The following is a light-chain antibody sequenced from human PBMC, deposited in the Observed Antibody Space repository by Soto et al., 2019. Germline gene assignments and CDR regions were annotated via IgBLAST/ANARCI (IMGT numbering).Light chain of an antibody. J-gene: IGKJ1*01. Sequence: GDRVILTCRASQAIRTELGWYQQRPGNAPKLLIYGTSNLQSGVPSRFSGTGSGTDFTLTINGLEPEDFATYYCLQYYSYPRTFGQGTEVDVK. CDR2: GTS. CDR3: LQYYSYPRT. CDR1: QAIRTE. V-gene: IGKV1-6*01.